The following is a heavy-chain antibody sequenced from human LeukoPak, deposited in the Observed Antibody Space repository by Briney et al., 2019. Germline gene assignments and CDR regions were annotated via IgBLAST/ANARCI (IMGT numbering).Heavy chain of an antibody. CDR3: ARGRPHGNDY. CDR2: IVSDGSST. CDR1: GFTFSSYW. Sequence: RPGGSLRLSCAASGFTFSSYWMNWVRHAPGKGLVWVSRIVSDGSSTTYADSVKGRFSISRDNAKNTLYLQMNSLRVEDTAVYYCARGRPHGNDYWGQGTLVTVSS. D-gene: IGHD4-23*01. J-gene: IGHJ4*02. V-gene: IGHV3-74*03.